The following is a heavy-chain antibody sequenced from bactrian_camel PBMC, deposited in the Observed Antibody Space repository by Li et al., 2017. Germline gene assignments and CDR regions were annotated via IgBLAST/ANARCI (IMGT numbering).Heavy chain of an antibody. D-gene: IGHD2*01. V-gene: IGHV3S53*01. CDR2: LTKDGSA. CDR1: GYTLGNIC. J-gene: IGHJ4*01. Sequence: VQLVESGGGSVQAGGSLRLSCVVSGYTLGNICMHWYRQAAGKEREWVSTLTKDGSADYAASVKGRFTVSRDDAKSTVYLQMDRLKSEDTALYYCATSVSDCGYYTSDGCYSHRGQGTQVTVS.